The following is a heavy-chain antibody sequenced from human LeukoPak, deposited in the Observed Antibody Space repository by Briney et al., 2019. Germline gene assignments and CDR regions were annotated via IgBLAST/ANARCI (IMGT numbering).Heavy chain of an antibody. J-gene: IGHJ3*02. CDR2: ISYDGSNK. Sequence: GGSLRLSCAASGFTFSSYAMHWVRQAPGKGLEWVAVISYDGSNKYYADSVKGRFTISRDNSKNTLYLQMNSLRAEDTAVYYCAKSKDSSGSDAFDIWGQGTMVTVSS. CDR1: GFTFSSYA. D-gene: IGHD3-22*01. V-gene: IGHV3-30*04. CDR3: AKSKDSSGSDAFDI.